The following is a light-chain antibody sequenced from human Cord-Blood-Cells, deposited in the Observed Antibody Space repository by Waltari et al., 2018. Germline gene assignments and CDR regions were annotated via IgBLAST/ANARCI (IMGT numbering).Light chain of an antibody. CDR1: QSVSSN. CDR3: QQYNNSPRT. CDR2: GAS. Sequence: IVMTQSPATPSVSPGERPTLSCRASQSVSSNLAWYQQKPGQAPMLLIYGASTRATGIPARFSGSGSGTEFTLTISSLQSEDFAGYYCQQYNNSPRTFGQGTKVEIK. V-gene: IGKV3-15*01. J-gene: IGKJ1*01.